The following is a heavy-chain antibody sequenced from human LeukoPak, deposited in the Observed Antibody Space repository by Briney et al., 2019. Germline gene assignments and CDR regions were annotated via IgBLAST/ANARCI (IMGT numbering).Heavy chain of an antibody. CDR1: GFTFSNYW. CDR3: ARLTVKGVRGLDY. Sequence: GGSLRLSCAASGFTFSNYWMSWVRQAPGKGLEWVSYISSSSSYTNYADSVKGRFTISRDNAKNSLYLQMNSLRAEDTAVYYCARLTVKGVRGLDYWGQGTLVTVSS. CDR2: ISSSSSYT. J-gene: IGHJ4*02. D-gene: IGHD3-10*01. V-gene: IGHV3-11*03.